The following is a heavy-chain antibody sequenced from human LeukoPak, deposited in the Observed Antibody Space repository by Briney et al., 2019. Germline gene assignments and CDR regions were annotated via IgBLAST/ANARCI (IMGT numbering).Heavy chain of an antibody. CDR3: AKGFMRAMVEFYYFDY. V-gene: IGHV3-30*18. CDR2: ISYDGSNK. D-gene: IGHD5-18*01. Sequence: GGSLRLSCAASGFTFSSYGMHWVRQAPGKGLEWVAVISYDGSNKYYADSVKGRFTISRDNSKNTLYLQMNSLRAEDTAVYYCAKGFMRAMVEFYYFDYWGQGTLVTVSS. J-gene: IGHJ4*02. CDR1: GFTFSSYG.